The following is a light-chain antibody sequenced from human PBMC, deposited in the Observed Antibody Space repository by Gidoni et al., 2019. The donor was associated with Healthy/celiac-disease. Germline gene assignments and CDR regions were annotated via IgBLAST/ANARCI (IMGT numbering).Light chain of an antibody. Sequence: TCRASQSISSWLAWYQQKPGKAPKLLIYKASSLESGVPSRFSGSGSGTEFTLTISSLQPDDFATYYCQQYNSYPWTFXQXTKVEIK. J-gene: IGKJ1*01. V-gene: IGKV1-5*03. CDR3: QQYNSYPWT. CDR1: QSISSW. CDR2: KAS.